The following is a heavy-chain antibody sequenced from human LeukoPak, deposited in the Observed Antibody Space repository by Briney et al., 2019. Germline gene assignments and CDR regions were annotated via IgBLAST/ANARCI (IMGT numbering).Heavy chain of an antibody. J-gene: IGHJ4*02. CDR3: ALAAAGTLGYFDY. CDR2: IYPGDSDT. D-gene: IGHD6-13*01. Sequence: GESLKISCKGSGYTFATYWIAWVRQMPGKGLEWMGIIYPGDSDTRYSPSFQGQVTISADKSISTAYLQWSSLKASDTAMYYCALAAAGTLGYFDYWGQGTLVTVSS. V-gene: IGHV5-51*01. CDR1: GYTFATYW.